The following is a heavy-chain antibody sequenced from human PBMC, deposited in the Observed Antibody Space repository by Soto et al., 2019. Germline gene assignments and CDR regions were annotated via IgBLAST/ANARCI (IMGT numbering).Heavy chain of an antibody. CDR1: GFTFSSYA. J-gene: IGHJ6*03. Sequence: GSLRLSCAASGFTFSSYAMTWVRQAPGKGLEWVSAITGSGDSTYYAESVKGRFTISRDNSKNTLYLQMNSLRAEDTAVYNCAKKPEHWMDNDHLFVWGKGTVVTVSS. CDR3: AKKPEHWMDNDHLFV. CDR2: ITGSGDST. D-gene: IGHD1-1*01. V-gene: IGHV3-23*01.